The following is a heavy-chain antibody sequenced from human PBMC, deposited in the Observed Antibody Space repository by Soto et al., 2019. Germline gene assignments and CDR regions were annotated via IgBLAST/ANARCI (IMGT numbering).Heavy chain of an antibody. Sequence: GGSLRLSCAASGFPFSSYWMHWVRQAPGKGLVWVSRINSDGSSTSYADSVKGRFTISRDNAKNTLYLQMNSLRAEDTAVYYCARVGAVAGNYYYGMDVWGQGTTVTVSS. CDR1: GFPFSSYW. V-gene: IGHV3-74*01. J-gene: IGHJ6*02. CDR2: INSDGSST. CDR3: ARVGAVAGNYYYGMDV. D-gene: IGHD6-19*01.